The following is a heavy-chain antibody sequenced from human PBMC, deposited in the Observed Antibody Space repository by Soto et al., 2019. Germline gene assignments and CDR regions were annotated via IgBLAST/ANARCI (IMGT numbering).Heavy chain of an antibody. J-gene: IGHJ1*01. CDR3: AKGSPIVVVAATYQH. D-gene: IGHD2-15*01. V-gene: IGHV3-30*18. CDR2: ISYDGSNK. Sequence: PGGSLRLSCAASGFTFSSYGMHWVRQAPGKGLEWVAVISYDGSNKYYADSVKGRFTISRDNSKNTLYLQMNSLRAEDTAVYYCAKGSPIVVVAATYQHWGQGTLVTVSS. CDR1: GFTFSSYG.